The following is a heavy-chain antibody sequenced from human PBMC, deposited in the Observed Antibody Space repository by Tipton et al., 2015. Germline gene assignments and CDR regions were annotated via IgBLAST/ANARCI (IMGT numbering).Heavy chain of an antibody. CDR2: ISSSSTYI. D-gene: IGHD3-9*01. Sequence: SLRLSCAASGFTFSSYAMNWVRQAPGKGLEWVSSISSSSTYIYHADSVKGRFTISRDSSKNTLSLQMNTLRAEDTAVYYCARARRSGYFNPDYYGMDVWGQGTTVTVSS. CDR3: ARARRSGYFNPDYYGMDV. CDR1: GFTFSSYA. V-gene: IGHV3-21*04. J-gene: IGHJ6*02.